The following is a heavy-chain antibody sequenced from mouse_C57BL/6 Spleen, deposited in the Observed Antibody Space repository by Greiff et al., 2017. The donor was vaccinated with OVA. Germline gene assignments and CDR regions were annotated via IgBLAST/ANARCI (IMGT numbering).Heavy chain of an antibody. CDR2: IDPSDSYT. V-gene: IGHV1-50*01. D-gene: IGHD2-12*01. CDR3: ARKVLRRDGYFDY. Sequence: QVQLQQPGAELVKPGASVKLSCKASGYTFTSYWMQWVKQRPGQGLEWIGEIDPSDSYTNYNQKFKGKATLTVDTSSSTAYMQLSSLTSEDSAVYYCARKVLRRDGYFDYWGQGTTLTVSS. J-gene: IGHJ2*01. CDR1: GYTFTSYW.